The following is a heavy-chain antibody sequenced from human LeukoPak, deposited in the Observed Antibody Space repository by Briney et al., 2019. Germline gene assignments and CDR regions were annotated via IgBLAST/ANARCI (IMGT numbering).Heavy chain of an antibody. J-gene: IGHJ4*02. CDR3: ARDPLVGGYSDGYGTY. Sequence: GGSLRLSCAASGFTFSDYYMSWIRQAPGKGLEWVSYISSSGSTIYYADSVKGRFTISRDNAKNSLYLQMNSLRAEDTAVYYCARDPLVGGYSDGYGTYWGQGTLVTVSS. V-gene: IGHV3-11*04. CDR1: GFTFSDYY. CDR2: ISSSGSTI. D-gene: IGHD5-18*01.